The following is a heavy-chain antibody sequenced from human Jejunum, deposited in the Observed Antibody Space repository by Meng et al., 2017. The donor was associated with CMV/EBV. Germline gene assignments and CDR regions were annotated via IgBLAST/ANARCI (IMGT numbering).Heavy chain of an antibody. CDR1: GDSVSRNSGA. Sequence: QVKLQQSGPGLVKPSETLSLTCAISGDSVSRNSGAWHWIRQSPSRGLEWLGRTYYRSKWYSEYAPSVKSRIVINPDTSKNQFPLQVNSVTPEDTAVYYCAREGGWNYFDYWGQGALVTVSS. CDR2: TYYRSKWYS. D-gene: IGHD6-19*01. J-gene: IGHJ4*02. CDR3: AREGGWNYFDY. V-gene: IGHV6-1*01.